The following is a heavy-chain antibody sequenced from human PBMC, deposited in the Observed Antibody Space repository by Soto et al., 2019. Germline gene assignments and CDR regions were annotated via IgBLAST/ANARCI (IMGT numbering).Heavy chain of an antibody. V-gene: IGHV4-38-2*01. J-gene: IGHJ5*02. CDR3: ARSLLTSSWYAGS. CDR1: GYSISSGYY. D-gene: IGHD6-13*01. CDR2: IYHSGTT. Sequence: SETLSLTCAVSGYSISSGYYWGWVWQSPGKGLEWIGSIYHSGTTYYNPSLKSRVTISLDTSKNQFSLKLSSVTAADTAVYYCARSLLTSSWYAGSWGQGTQVTVSS.